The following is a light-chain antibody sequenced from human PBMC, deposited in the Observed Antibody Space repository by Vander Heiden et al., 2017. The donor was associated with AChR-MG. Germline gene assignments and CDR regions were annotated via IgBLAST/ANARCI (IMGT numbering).Light chain of an antibody. CDR2: RAS. CDR3: QQRSSWPRT. CDR1: QSVGIY. J-gene: IGKJ1*01. Sequence: EIVLTQSPATLSLSPGDRATLSCSASQSVGIYLAWYQHKPGQAPSLLIHRASNRAAGVPTRFSGSGSGTDFTLTISRVEPEDFAVYYCQQRSSWPRTFGQGTKVEVK. V-gene: IGKV3-11*01.